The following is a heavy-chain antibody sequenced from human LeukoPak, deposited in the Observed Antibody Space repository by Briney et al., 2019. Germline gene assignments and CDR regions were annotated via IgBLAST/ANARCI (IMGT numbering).Heavy chain of an antibody. CDR1: GFTFSSYG. Sequence: PGGSLRLSCAASGFTFSSYGMSWVRQAPGKGLEWVSAISGSGGSTYYADSVKGRFTISRDSSKNTLYLQMNSLRAEDTAVYYCAKDRTRSSRESLDYWGQGTLVTVSS. CDR2: ISGSGGST. D-gene: IGHD1-26*01. J-gene: IGHJ4*02. CDR3: AKDRTRSSRESLDY. V-gene: IGHV3-23*01.